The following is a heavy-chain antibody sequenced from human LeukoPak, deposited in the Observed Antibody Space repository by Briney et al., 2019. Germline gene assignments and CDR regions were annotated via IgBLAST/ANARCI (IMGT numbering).Heavy chain of an antibody. CDR2: FDPEDGET. Sequence: GASVKVSCKVSGYTLTELSVHWVRQAPGKGLEWMGGFDPEDGETIYAQKFQGRVTMTEDTSTDTAYMELSSLRSEDTAVYYCAPLQFRYCSGGSCPNWFDPWGQGTLVTVSS. CDR1: GYTLTELS. CDR3: APLQFRYCSGGSCPNWFDP. J-gene: IGHJ5*02. D-gene: IGHD2-15*01. V-gene: IGHV1-24*01.